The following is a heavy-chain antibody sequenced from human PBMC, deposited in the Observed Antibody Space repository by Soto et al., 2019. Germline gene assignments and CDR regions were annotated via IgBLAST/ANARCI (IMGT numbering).Heavy chain of an antibody. V-gene: IGHV1-69*01. CDR3: LTGTTSMYGMDV. J-gene: IGHJ6*02. D-gene: IGHD1-20*01. CDR2: IIPIFGTA. CDR1: GGTFSSYA. Sequence: QVQLVQSGAEVKKPGSSVKVSCKASGGTFSSYAISWVRQAPGQGLEWMGGIIPIFGTANYAQKFQGRVTITADESTSTAYMALSSMRSEDTAVYYCLTGTTSMYGMDVWGQGTTVTVSS.